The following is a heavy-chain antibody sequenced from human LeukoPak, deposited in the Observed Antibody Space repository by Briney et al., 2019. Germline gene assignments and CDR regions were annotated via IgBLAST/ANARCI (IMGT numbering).Heavy chain of an antibody. CDR3: TKVATTPVWASDY. Sequence: PGGFLRLSCAASGITVSSNYMSWVRQAPGKGLEWVSIIYSDGTTLYADSVKGRFTISRDTTKNRLYLHMDSLRAEDTAIYYCTKVATTPVWASDYWGQGTLVTVSS. V-gene: IGHV3-53*01. CDR2: IYSDGTT. J-gene: IGHJ4*02. CDR1: GITVSSNY. D-gene: IGHD1-1*01.